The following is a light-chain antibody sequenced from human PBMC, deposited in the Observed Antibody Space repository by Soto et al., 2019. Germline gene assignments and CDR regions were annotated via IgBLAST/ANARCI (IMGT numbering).Light chain of an antibody. Sequence: DIQMTQSPSSLSASVGDRVTITCQASQDIKNYLNWYQQKPGKAPKLLIYDASNLETGVPSRFSGSGSGTHFTFTISSLQAEDIATYYCQQYDRLFTFGPGTKVGIK. CDR2: DAS. J-gene: IGKJ3*01. V-gene: IGKV1-33*01. CDR1: QDIKNY. CDR3: QQYDRLFT.